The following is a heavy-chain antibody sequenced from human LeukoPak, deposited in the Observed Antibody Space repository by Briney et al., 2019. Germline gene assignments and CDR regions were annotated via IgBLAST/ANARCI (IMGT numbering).Heavy chain of an antibody. Sequence: SETLSLTCTVSGGSISSYYWSWIRQPPGKGLGWIGYIYYSGSTNYNPSLKSRVTISVDTSKNQFSLKLSSVTAADTAVYYCARRSPSFSYYYYYMDVWGKGTTVTISS. J-gene: IGHJ6*03. V-gene: IGHV4-59*01. CDR1: GGSISSYY. D-gene: IGHD3-16*02. CDR2: IYYSGST. CDR3: ARRSPSFSYYYYYMDV.